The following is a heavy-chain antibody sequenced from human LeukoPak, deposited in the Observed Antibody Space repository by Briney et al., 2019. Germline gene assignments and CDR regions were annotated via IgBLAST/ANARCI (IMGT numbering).Heavy chain of an antibody. CDR1: GFTFSDYY. CDR3: ARADYDILTGYYNYGKDV. CDR2: ISSSGSTI. J-gene: IGHJ6*02. D-gene: IGHD3-9*01. Sequence: GGSLRLSCAASGFTFSDYYMSWIRQAPGKGLEWVSYISSSGSTIYYADSVKGRFTISRDNAKNSLYLQMNSLRAEDTAVYYCARADYDILTGYYNYGKDVWGQGTTVTVSS. V-gene: IGHV3-11*01.